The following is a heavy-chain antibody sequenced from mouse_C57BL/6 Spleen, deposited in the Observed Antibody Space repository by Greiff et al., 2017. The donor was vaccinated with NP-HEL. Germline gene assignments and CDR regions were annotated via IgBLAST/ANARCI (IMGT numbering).Heavy chain of an antibody. Sequence: DVKLVESGPGLVKLSQSLSLTCSVTGYSITSGYYWNWIRQFPGNKLEWMGYISYDGSNNYNPSLKNRISITRDTSKNQFFLKLNSVTTEDTATYYCARYYDYDAMDYWGQGTSVTVSS. CDR3: ARYYDYDAMDY. CDR2: ISYDGSN. V-gene: IGHV3-6*01. D-gene: IGHD1-1*02. CDR1: GYSITSGYY. J-gene: IGHJ4*01.